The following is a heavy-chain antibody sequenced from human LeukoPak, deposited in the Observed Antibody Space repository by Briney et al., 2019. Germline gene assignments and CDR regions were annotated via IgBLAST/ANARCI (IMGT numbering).Heavy chain of an antibody. CDR3: ARGTTYYFDSSGYRSAFDI. V-gene: IGHV4-38-2*02. CDR1: GYSISSGYY. Sequence: SETLSLTCTVSGYSISSGYYWGWIRQPPGKGLEWIGEINHSGSTNYKPSLKSRVTISVDTSENQFSLKLSSMTAADTPVYYCARGTTYYFDSSGYRSAFDIWGQGTFVTVSS. CDR2: INHSGST. J-gene: IGHJ3*02. D-gene: IGHD3-22*01.